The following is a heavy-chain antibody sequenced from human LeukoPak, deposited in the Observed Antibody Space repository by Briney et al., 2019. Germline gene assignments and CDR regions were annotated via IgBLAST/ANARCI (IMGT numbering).Heavy chain of an antibody. V-gene: IGHV3-74*01. CDR1: GITFSSYW. Sequence: GGSLRLSCGVSGITFSSYWMHWVRQAPGKGLVWVSRINGDGTATGYADSVQGRFTISRDNAKSTLYLQINNVRGEDTAVYYCVTRRPDILPLDDTFDVWGQGTMVAVSS. CDR3: VTRRPDILPLDDTFDV. CDR2: INGDGTAT. D-gene: IGHD3-3*02. J-gene: IGHJ3*01.